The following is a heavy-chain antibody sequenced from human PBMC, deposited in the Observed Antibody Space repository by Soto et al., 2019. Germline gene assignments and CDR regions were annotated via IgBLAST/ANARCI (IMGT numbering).Heavy chain of an antibody. CDR3: ARMDYSGWYYLDY. J-gene: IGHJ4*02. CDR1: GGSTSRYY. Sequence: SETLSLTCTVSGGSTSRYYWSWIQQPPGKGLEWIGYVYYSGSTNYNSSLKSRVTISVDTAKNQFSLKLTSVTAADTAVYHCARMDYSGWYYLDYWGQGTLVTVSS. V-gene: IGHV4-59*01. CDR2: VYYSGST. D-gene: IGHD6-19*01.